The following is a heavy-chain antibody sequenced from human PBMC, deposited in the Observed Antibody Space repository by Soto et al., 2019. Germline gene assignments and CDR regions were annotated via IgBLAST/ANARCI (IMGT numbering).Heavy chain of an antibody. D-gene: IGHD2-15*01. J-gene: IGHJ5*02. CDR1: GGSISSYC. V-gene: IGHV4-59*08. Sequence: SETLSLTCTVSGGSISSYCWSWIRQPPGKGLEYIGYIYYSGSTNYNPSLKSRVTISVDTSKNQFSLNLNSVTAADTAVYYCAKLGCSGGSCPFDPWGQGTLVTVSS. CDR2: IYYSGST. CDR3: AKLGCSGGSCPFDP.